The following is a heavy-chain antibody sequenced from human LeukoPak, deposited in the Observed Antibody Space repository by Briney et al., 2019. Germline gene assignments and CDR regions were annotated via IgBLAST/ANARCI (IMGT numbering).Heavy chain of an antibody. Sequence: SQTLSLTCTVSGGSISSGDYYWSWIRQPPGKGLEWIGYIYYSGSTYYNPSLKSRVTISVDTSKNQFSLKLSSVTAADTAVYYCARDRAPNFHDYGDYHYYYGMDVWGQGTTVTVSS. CDR1: GGSISSGDYY. CDR2: IYYSGST. J-gene: IGHJ6*02. V-gene: IGHV4-30-4*01. CDR3: ARDRAPNFHDYGDYHYYYGMDV. D-gene: IGHD4-17*01.